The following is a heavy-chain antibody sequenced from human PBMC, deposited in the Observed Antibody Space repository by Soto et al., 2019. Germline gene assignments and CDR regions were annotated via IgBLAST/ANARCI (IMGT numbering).Heavy chain of an antibody. J-gene: IGHJ6*02. V-gene: IGHV1-2*02. CDR3: ARNMDYYYGPGSGNGHGV. Sequence: QVQLVQSGAEVKEPGDSVRVSCEASGYTFTAYYIHWVRQVPGQGLEWMGWINPKFGDTTYAQDLQGRVTMTRDMSISTVYMELGRLTSDDTAIYYCARNMDYYYGPGSGNGHGVWGQGTTVTVFS. D-gene: IGHD3-10*01. CDR1: GYTFTAYY. CDR2: INPKFGDT.